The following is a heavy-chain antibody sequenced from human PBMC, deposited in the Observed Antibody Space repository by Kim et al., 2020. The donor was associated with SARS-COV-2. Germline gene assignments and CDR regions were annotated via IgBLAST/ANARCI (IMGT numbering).Heavy chain of an antibody. CDR1: GYTFTSYA. J-gene: IGHJ3*02. Sequence: ASVKVSCKASGYTFTSYAMNWVRQAPGQGLEWMGWINTNTGNPTYAQGFTGRFVFSLDTSVSTAYLQISSLKAEDTAVYYCARVPDIVVVPAATIVGAFDIWGQRTMVTVSS. CDR3: ARVPDIVVVPAATIVGAFDI. D-gene: IGHD2-2*01. CDR2: INTNTGNP. V-gene: IGHV7-4-1*02.